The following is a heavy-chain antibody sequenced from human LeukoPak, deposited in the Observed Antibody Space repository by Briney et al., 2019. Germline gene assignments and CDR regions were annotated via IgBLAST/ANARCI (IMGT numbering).Heavy chain of an antibody. Sequence: SQTLSLTCAVSGGSISSGGYSWSWIRQPPGKGLEWIGYIYHSGSTYYNPSLKSRVTISVDRSKNQFSLKLSSVTAADTAVYYCARVTLWFGELLSPNWFDPWGQGTLVTVSS. V-gene: IGHV4-30-2*01. J-gene: IGHJ5*02. CDR2: IYHSGST. D-gene: IGHD3-10*01. CDR1: GGSISSGGYS. CDR3: ARVTLWFGELLSPNWFDP.